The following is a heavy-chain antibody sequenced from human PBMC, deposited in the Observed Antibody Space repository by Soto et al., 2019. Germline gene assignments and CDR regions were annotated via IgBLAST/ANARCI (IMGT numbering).Heavy chain of an antibody. Sequence: QEQLVQSGAEVKKPGASVKVSCKASGYTFTNYETSWVRHATGQGLEWMGWMNPNSGDTVYAQNFQGRVTLTRDTSISTAYMELSSLRYEDTAVYYCARGRGGYCSGGTCYRLLDPWGQGTLVTVSS. CDR1: GYTFTNYE. V-gene: IGHV1-8*01. CDR3: ARGRGGYCSGGTCYRLLDP. CDR2: MNPNSGDT. J-gene: IGHJ5*02. D-gene: IGHD2-15*01.